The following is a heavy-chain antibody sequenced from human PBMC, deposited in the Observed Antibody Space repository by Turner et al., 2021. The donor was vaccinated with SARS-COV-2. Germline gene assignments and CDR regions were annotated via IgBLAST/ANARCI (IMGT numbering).Heavy chain of an antibody. CDR1: GGSISSSSYY. D-gene: IGHD6-19*01. CDR2: IYYSGST. CDR3: ASPGGNSGWFFAYDI. J-gene: IGHJ3*02. Sequence: QLQLQKSGPGLVKPSETLSLTCTVSGGSISSSSYYWGWIRQPPGKGLEWIGSIYYSGSTYYNPSLKSRVTISVDTSKNQFSLKLNSVTAADTAVYYCASPGGNSGWFFAYDIWGQGTMVTVSS. V-gene: IGHV4-39*01.